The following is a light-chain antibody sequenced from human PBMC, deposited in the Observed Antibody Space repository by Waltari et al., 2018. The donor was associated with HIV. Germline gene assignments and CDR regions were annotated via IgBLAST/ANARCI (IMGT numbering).Light chain of an antibody. J-gene: IGLJ3*02. Sequence: QSALTQPASVSGSPGQSITIPCTGTSRDVGGYNYVPWYQQHPGKAPKLMIYDVSNRPSGVSNRFSGSKSGNTASLTISGLQAEDEADYYCSSYTSSSTLWVFGGGTKLTVL. CDR3: SSYTSSSTLWV. CDR2: DVS. V-gene: IGLV2-14*03. CDR1: SRDVGGYNY.